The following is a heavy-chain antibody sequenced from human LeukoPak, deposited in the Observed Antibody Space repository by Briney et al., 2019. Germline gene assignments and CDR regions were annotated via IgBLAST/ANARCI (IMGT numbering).Heavy chain of an antibody. J-gene: IGHJ4*02. D-gene: IGHD1-26*01. Sequence: GGSLRLSCAASGFTFSSYAMSWIRQAPGKGLEWVSAIRDSGSSTHYADSVKGRFTTSRDNSKNTLFLQMNSLRAEDTAIYYCAKYGPQDSGSSHFDYWGQGALVTVSS. CDR1: GFTFSSYA. CDR2: IRDSGSST. V-gene: IGHV3-23*01. CDR3: AKYGPQDSGSSHFDY.